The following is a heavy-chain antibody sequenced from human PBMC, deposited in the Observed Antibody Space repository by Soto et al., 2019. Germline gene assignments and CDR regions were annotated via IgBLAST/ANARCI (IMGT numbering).Heavy chain of an antibody. CDR1: GGSISSYY. J-gene: IGHJ6*03. Sequence: SETLSLTCTVSGGSISSYYWSWIRQPPGKGLEWIGYIYYSGSTNYNPSLKSRVTISVDTSKNQFSLKLSSVTAADTAVYYCARASKAWPAPNYYYYYMDVWGKGTTVTVSS. CDR2: IYYSGST. CDR3: ARASKAWPAPNYYYYYMDV. V-gene: IGHV4-59*01. D-gene: IGHD6-6*01.